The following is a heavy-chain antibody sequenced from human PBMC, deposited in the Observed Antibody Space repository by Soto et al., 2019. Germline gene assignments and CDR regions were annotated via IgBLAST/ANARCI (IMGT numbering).Heavy chain of an antibody. CDR2: INAGNGNT. V-gene: IGHV1-3*01. Sequence: ASVKVSCKASGYTFTTYAMHWVRQAPGQRLEWMGWINAGNGNTKYSQKFQGRVTITRDTSASTAYMELSSLRSEDTAVYYCARAVAVAADFDYWGQGTLVTV. J-gene: IGHJ4*02. D-gene: IGHD6-19*01. CDR1: GYTFTTYA. CDR3: ARAVAVAADFDY.